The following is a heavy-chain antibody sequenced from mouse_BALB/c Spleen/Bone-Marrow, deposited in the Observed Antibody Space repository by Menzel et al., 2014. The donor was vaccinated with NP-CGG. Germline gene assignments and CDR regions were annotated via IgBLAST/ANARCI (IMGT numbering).Heavy chain of an antibody. D-gene: IGHD1-2*01. CDR2: INPDSSTI. Sequence: DVKLQESGGGLVQPGGSLKLSCAASGFDFSRYWMTWVRQAPGKGLEWIGEINPDSSTINYTPSLKDKFIISRDNAKNTLDLQMSKVRSEDAALYYCAKNYYYGYVAYWGQGTLVTVSA. V-gene: IGHV4-1*02. CDR1: GFDFSRYW. J-gene: IGHJ3*01. CDR3: AKNYYYGYVAY.